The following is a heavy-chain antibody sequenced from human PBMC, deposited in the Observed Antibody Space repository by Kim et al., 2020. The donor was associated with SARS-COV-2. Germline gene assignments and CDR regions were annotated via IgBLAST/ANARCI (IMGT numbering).Heavy chain of an antibody. CDR3: ARERKTYSSSWDGVGYYYGTVV. CDR1: GDSVSSNSAA. Sequence: SQTLSLTCAISGDSVSSNSAAWNWIRQSPSRGLEWLGRTYYRSKWYNDYAVSVKSRITINPDTSKNQFSLQLNSVTPEDTAVYYCARERKTYSSSWDGVGYYYGTVVWGQGTTVTVS. J-gene: IGHJ6*02. V-gene: IGHV6-1*01. D-gene: IGHD6-13*01. CDR2: TYYRSKWYN.